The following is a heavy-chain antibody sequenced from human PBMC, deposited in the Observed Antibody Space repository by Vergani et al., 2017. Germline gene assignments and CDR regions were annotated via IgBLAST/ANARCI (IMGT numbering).Heavy chain of an antibody. D-gene: IGHD4-17*01. CDR3: ARDYGDYEGESAFDI. V-gene: IGHV1-46*01. J-gene: IGHJ3*02. CDR1: GYTFTSYY. CDR2: INPSGGST. Sequence: QVQLVQSGAEVKKPGASVKVSCKASGYTFTSYYMHWVRQAPGQGLEWMGIINPSGGSTSYAQKFQGRVTMTRDTSTSTVYMELSSLRSEDTAVYYCARDYGDYEGESAFDIWGQGTMVTVSS.